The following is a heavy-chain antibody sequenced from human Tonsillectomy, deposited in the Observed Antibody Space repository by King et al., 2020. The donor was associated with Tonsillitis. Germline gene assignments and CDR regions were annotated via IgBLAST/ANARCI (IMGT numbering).Heavy chain of an antibody. CDR1: GFTFGDYA. CDR2: IRSKGYGGTT. Sequence: VQLVESGGGLGQPGRSLSLSCTASGFTFGDYAMSWVRQAPGKGLGWVGFIRSKGYGGTTEYAASVKGRFTISRDDSKSIAYLQMNSLKTEDTAVYYCTRVARRQYKYYYYYYMDVWGKGTTGTVSS. V-gene: IGHV3-49*04. D-gene: IGHD1-1*01. J-gene: IGHJ6*03. CDR3: TRVARRQYKYYYYYYMDV.